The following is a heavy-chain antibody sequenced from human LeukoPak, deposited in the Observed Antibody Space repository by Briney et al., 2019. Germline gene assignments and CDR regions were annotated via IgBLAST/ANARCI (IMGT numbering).Heavy chain of an antibody. J-gene: IGHJ4*02. Sequence: GGSLSLSCAASGFAFSSHAMSWVRQAPGKGLEWVSGIGVGGGDTYYADSVKGRFTISRDNSENTVSLQMSSLRTEDPPVYHCVRGRDWSFDYWGQGILVTVSS. CDR3: VRGRDWSFDY. CDR2: IGVGGGDT. CDR1: GFAFSSHA. D-gene: IGHD2-21*02. V-gene: IGHV3-23*01.